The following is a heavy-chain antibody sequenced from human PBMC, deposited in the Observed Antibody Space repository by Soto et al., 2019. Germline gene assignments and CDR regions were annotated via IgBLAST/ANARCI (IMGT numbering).Heavy chain of an antibody. CDR2: INPNSGGT. CDR3: ARGGAQQLERVHYYHGQDV. J-gene: IGHJ6*02. CDR1: GDTFTGYY. D-gene: IGHD6-13*01. V-gene: IGHV1-2*02. Sequence: ASVKVSCKAAGDTFTGYYMHWVRQAPGQGLEWMGWINPNSGGTNYAQQFQGRVTMTRDTSISTAYMELSRLRSDDTAVYYCARGGAQQLERVHYYHGQDVWAQGTTDTVSS.